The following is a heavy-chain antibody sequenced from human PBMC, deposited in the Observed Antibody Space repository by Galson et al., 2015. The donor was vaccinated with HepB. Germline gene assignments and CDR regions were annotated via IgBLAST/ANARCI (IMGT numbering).Heavy chain of an antibody. CDR3: ARDNTNYDSSGSPDY. J-gene: IGHJ4*02. D-gene: IGHD3-22*01. Sequence: SVKVSCKASGYTFTSYYMHWVRQAPGQGLEWMGIINPSGGSTSYAQKLQGRVTMTRDTSTSTVYMEPSSLRSEDTAVYYCARDNTNYDSSGSPDYWGQGTLVTVSS. CDR1: GYTFTSYY. CDR2: INPSGGST. V-gene: IGHV1-46*04.